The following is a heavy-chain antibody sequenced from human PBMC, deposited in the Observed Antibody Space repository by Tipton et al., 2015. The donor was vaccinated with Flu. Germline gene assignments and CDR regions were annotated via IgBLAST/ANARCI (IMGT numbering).Heavy chain of an antibody. CDR1: GGSMSSFY. V-gene: IGHV4-4*07. D-gene: IGHD3-10*01. CDR3: ARGSGSGTDVTFYF. J-gene: IGHJ4*02. CDR2: RYVSGST. Sequence: TLSLTCTVSGGSMSSFYWTWIRQPAGKGLEWIGRRYVSGSTKYKPSLKSRVTMSVDTFKNQFSLKLSSVTAADTAVYYCARGSGSGTDVTFYFWGQGTLVTVSS.